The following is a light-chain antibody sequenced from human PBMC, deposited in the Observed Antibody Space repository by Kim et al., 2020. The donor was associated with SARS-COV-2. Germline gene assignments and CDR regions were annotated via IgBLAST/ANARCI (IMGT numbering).Light chain of an antibody. Sequence: QSITISCTGTGSDVGGYNYVSWYQQHPGKAPKLMIYDVSNRPSGVSNRFSGSKSGNTASLTISGLQAEDEADYYCSSYTSSSTLEVFGTGTKVTVL. CDR3: SSYTSSSTLEV. J-gene: IGLJ1*01. CDR1: GSDVGGYNY. V-gene: IGLV2-14*03. CDR2: DVS.